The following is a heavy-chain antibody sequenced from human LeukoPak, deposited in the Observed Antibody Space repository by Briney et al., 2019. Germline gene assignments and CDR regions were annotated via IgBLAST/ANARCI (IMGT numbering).Heavy chain of an antibody. V-gene: IGHV4-30-2*01. CDR3: ARGGDLSAFDI. Sequence: MSXGGYSGRWIRXPXXRGLXXIGYIYHSGSTYYNPSLKSRVTISVDRSKNQFSLKLSSVTAADTAVYYCARGGDLSAFDIWGQGTMVTVSS. CDR2: IYHSGST. D-gene: IGHD2-21*02. CDR1: MSXGGYS. J-gene: IGHJ3*02.